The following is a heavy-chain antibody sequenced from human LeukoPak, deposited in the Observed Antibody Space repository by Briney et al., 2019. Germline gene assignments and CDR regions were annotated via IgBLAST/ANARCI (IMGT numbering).Heavy chain of an antibody. CDR2: IYYSGST. V-gene: IGHV4-59*01. Sequence: SQTLSLTCTVSGGSISGYYWSWVRQPPGKGLEWIGYIYYSGSTNYNPSLKTRVTISVDTSKNQFSLKLTSVSAADTAVYYCARGMGSSYYSYGVDVWGQGTTVTVS. D-gene: IGHD6-6*01. CDR1: GGSISGYY. CDR3: ARGMGSSYYSYGVDV. J-gene: IGHJ6*02.